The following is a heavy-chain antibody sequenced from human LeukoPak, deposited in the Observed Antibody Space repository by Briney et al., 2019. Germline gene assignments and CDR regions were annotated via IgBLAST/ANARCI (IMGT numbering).Heavy chain of an antibody. Sequence: PSETLSLTCTVSGGSISSSSYCWGWIRQPPGKGLEWIGSIYYSGSTYYNPSLKSRVTISVDTSKNQFSLKLSSVTAADTAVYYCASQDERITMVRGVIRFDYWGQGTLVTVSS. D-gene: IGHD3-10*01. CDR1: GGSISSSSYC. CDR2: IYYSGST. V-gene: IGHV4-39*01. CDR3: ASQDERITMVRGVIRFDY. J-gene: IGHJ4*02.